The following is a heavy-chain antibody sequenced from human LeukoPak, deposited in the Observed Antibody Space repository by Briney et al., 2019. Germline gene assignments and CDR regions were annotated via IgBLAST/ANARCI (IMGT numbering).Heavy chain of an antibody. CDR1: GFTFRSYW. D-gene: IGHD6-13*01. Sequence: GGSLRLSCAASGFTFRSYWMRWVRQAPGKGLEWVANMKYDGSEKYYVDSVKGRFTISRDNAKNSLYLQMNSLRAEDTAVYYCARDIEAAGLFLDYWGQGTLVTVSS. J-gene: IGHJ4*02. CDR2: MKYDGSEK. V-gene: IGHV3-7*01. CDR3: ARDIEAAGLFLDY.